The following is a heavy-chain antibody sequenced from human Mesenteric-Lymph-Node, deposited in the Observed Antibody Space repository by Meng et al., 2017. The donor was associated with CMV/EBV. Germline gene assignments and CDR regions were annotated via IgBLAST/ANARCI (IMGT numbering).Heavy chain of an antibody. CDR3: ATGYGSGTSLDP. J-gene: IGHJ5*01. CDR1: GQTFNSPY. Sequence: CKASGQTFNSPYMHWVRQAPGQGLEWMGIINPSGGGTSYAQKIQDRVTMTKDTSTSTAYMELSDLRPEDTAVYFCATGYGSGTSLDPWGQGTLVTVSS. CDR2: INPSGGGT. V-gene: IGHV1-46*02. D-gene: IGHD3-10*01.